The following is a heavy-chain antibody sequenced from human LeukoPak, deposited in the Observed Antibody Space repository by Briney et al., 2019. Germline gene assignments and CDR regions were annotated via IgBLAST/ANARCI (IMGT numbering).Heavy chain of an antibody. D-gene: IGHD3-10*01. V-gene: IGHV3-48*02. CDR1: ESTFRSYS. CDR2: ISSSSSTI. CDR3: ARGSPYYYGSGSYSAFDI. Sequence: GRSLRFSCAALESTFRSYSMNWVRQAPGKGLEWVSYISSSSSTIYYADSVKGRFTISRDNAKNSPYLQMKSLRDEATAVYYFARGSPYYYGSGSYSAFDIWGQGTMVTVSS. J-gene: IGHJ3*02.